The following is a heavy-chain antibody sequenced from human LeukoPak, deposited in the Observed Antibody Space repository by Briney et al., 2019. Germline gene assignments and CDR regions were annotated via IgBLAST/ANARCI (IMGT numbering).Heavy chain of an antibody. D-gene: IGHD4-17*01. CDR1: GGSISSYY. CDR3: ARHIGDYGDSDAFDI. V-gene: IGHV4-4*09. CDR2: IYTSGST. Sequence: SETLSLTCTVSGGSISSYYWSWIRQPPGKGLEWIGYIYTSGSTNYNPSLKSRVTISVDTSKNQFSLKLSPVTAADTAVYYCARHIGDYGDSDAFDIWGQGTMVTVSS. J-gene: IGHJ3*02.